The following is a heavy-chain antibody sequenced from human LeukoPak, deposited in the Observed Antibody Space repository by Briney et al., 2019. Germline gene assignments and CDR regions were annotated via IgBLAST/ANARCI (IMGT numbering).Heavy chain of an antibody. D-gene: IGHD3-10*01. CDR3: ATRSESSYGGVFDF. CDR2: INTGNGNT. J-gene: IGHJ4*02. CDR1: GYTFTRYA. V-gene: IGHV1-3*04. Sequence: ASVMVSCKASGYTFTRYAMHWVRQAPGQSLDWIGWINTGNGNTKYSPKFQGRVTPSRDTSANTVYMEVTSLRSEDTAVYYCATRSESSYGGVFDFWGQGSLVTVSS.